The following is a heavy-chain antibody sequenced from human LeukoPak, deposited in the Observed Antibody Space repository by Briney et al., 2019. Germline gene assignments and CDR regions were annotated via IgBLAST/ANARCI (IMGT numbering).Heavy chain of an antibody. CDR3: ARNPTGTTPRAYGMDV. D-gene: IGHD1-1*01. J-gene: IGHJ6*02. CDR1: GDSVSSNSAA. Sequence: SQTLSLTCAISGDSVSSNSAAWNWIRQSPSRGLEWLGRTYYRSKWYNDYAVPVKSRITINPDTSKNQFSLQLNSVTPEDTAVYYCARNPTGTTPRAYGMDVWGQGTTVTVSS. V-gene: IGHV6-1*01. CDR2: TYYRSKWYN.